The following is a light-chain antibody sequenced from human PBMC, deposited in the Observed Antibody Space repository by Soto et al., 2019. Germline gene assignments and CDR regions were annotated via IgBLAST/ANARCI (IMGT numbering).Light chain of an antibody. CDR1: QGIDTS. V-gene: IGKV1-9*01. Sequence: ILLTQSPSSLSASVGDRVTITCRASQGIDTSLAWYQQKPGKASKLLIHAASNFQSGVPSRFSGSGSGTHFTLTISSLQPEDFATYYCQQLHGYPITFGQGTRLEIK. CDR2: AAS. J-gene: IGKJ5*01. CDR3: QQLHGYPIT.